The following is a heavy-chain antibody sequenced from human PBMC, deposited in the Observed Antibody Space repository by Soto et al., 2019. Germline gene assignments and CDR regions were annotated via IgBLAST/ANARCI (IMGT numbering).Heavy chain of an antibody. CDR1: GFSFSRYG. Sequence: QVQLVESGGGVVQPGASLRLSCVTSGFSFSRYGMHWVRQAPGKGLEWVATISHDGRDKFYGDSVKGRFTISRDNSKNTLFLQMISVRAEDTSLYYCAAGYYFGDYWGQGTLVTVSP. D-gene: IGHD3-9*01. V-gene: IGHV3-30*03. CDR3: AAGYYFGDY. CDR2: ISHDGRDK. J-gene: IGHJ4*02.